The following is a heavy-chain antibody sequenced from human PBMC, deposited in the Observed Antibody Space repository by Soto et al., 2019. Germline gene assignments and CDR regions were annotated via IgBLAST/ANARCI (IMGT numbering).Heavy chain of an antibody. CDR3: AKGSDPACSSTSCYWPFDY. V-gene: IGHV3-30*18. J-gene: IGHJ4*02. CDR1: GFTFSSYG. D-gene: IGHD2-2*01. Sequence: GGSLRLSCAASGFTFSSYGMHWVRQAPGKGLEWVAVISYDGSNKYYADSVKGRFTISRDNSKNTLCLQMNSLRAEDTAVYYCAKGSDPACSSTSCYWPFDYWGQGTLVTVSS. CDR2: ISYDGSNK.